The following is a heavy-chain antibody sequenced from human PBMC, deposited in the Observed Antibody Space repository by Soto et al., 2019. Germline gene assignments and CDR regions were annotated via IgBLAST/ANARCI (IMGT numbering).Heavy chain of an antibody. CDR2: IYYSGST. CDR1: GGSISSGGYY. Sequence: KPSETLSLTCTVSGGSISSGGYYWSWIRQHPGKGLEWIGYIYYSGSTYYNPSLKSRVTISVDTSKNQFSLKLSSVTAADTAVYYCARAGYSKNYYDSSGYYRPSLNFDYWGQGTLVTVSS. V-gene: IGHV4-31*03. D-gene: IGHD3-22*01. J-gene: IGHJ4*02. CDR3: ARAGYSKNYYDSSGYYRPSLNFDY.